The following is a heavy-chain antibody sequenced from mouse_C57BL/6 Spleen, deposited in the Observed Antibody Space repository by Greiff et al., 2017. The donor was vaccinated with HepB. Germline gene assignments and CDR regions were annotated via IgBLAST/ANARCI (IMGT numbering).Heavy chain of an antibody. CDR3: ARRTTTVPSWFAY. D-gene: IGHD1-1*01. Sequence: QVQLQQPGAELVKPGASVKLSCKASGYTFTSYWMHWVKQRPGQGLEWIGMIHPNSGSTNYNEKFKSKATLTVDKSSSTAYMQLSSLTSEDSAVYYCARRTTTVPSWFAYWGQGTLVTVSA. V-gene: IGHV1-64*01. CDR2: IHPNSGST. CDR1: GYTFTSYW. J-gene: IGHJ3*01.